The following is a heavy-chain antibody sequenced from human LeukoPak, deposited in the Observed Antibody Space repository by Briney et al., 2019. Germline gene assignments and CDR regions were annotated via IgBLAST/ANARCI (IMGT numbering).Heavy chain of an antibody. D-gene: IGHD3-22*01. J-gene: IGHJ4*02. CDR2: IKEDGSEK. CDR1: GFTFSSYW. V-gene: IGHV3-7*01. CDR3: ARDQFSGYYDY. Sequence: PGGSLRLSCAASGFTFSSYWMTWVRQAPTKGLEWVANIKEDGSEKHYVDSVKGRFTISRDNAKNSLYLQINRLRAEDTAVYYCARDQFSGYYDYWGQGTLVTVSS.